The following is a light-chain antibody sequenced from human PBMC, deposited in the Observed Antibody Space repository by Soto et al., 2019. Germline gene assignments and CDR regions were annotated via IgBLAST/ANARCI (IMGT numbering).Light chain of an antibody. Sequence: THSPTTLSLSPRERATLSCRASQSVTSSFLAWYQQKPGQAHRLLIYGTYSRATGIQDRFSGSGSGTDFTLTISRLQPEDFAVYYCKQYGSSPITFGQGTRVDIK. CDR1: QSVTSSF. J-gene: IGKJ5*01. CDR2: GTY. V-gene: IGKV3-20*01. CDR3: KQYGSSPIT.